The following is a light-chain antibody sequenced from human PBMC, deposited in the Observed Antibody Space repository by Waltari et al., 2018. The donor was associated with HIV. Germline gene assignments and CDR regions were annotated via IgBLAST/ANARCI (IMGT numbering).Light chain of an antibody. J-gene: IGKJ3*01. V-gene: IGKV3-11*01. CDR3: QQRSNWPT. Sequence: DIVLKQSPATLSLSPGERATPSCRASQSVSSYLAWYQQKPGQAPRPLIYDASNRATGIPARFSGSGSGTDFTLTISSLEPEDFAVYYCQQRSNWPTFGPGTKVDIK. CDR1: QSVSSY. CDR2: DAS.